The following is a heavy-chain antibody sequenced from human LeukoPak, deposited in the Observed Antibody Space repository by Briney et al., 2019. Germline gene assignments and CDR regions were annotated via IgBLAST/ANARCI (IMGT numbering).Heavy chain of an antibody. CDR2: IYPSTGGT. J-gene: IGHJ4*02. Sequence: APVKVSCKTSGYTFTGYLLHWVRQTPGQGLEWMGWIYPSTGGTMFAQKFQGRVTMTRDTSISTAYMELSSLTSDDSAMYYCARDRPFSTSSFDYWGEETRVTVSS. V-gene: IGHV1-2*02. CDR1: GYTFTGYL. CDR3: ARDRPFSTSSFDY. D-gene: IGHD6-6*01.